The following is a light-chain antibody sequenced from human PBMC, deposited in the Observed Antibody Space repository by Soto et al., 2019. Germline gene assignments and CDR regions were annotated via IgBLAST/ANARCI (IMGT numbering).Light chain of an antibody. CDR2: GAS. V-gene: IGKV3-20*01. CDR3: QQYGSSPT. Sequence: EIVLTQSPGTLCLSPGERATLSCRASQSVSSSYLAWYQQKPGQAPRLLIYGASSRATGIPDRFSGSGSGTEFTLTISRLEPEDFAVYYCQQYGSSPTFGQGTKVEIK. CDR1: QSVSSSY. J-gene: IGKJ1*01.